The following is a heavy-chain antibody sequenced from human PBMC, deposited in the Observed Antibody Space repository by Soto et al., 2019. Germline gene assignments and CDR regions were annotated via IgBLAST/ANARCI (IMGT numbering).Heavy chain of an antibody. CDR2: INYSGNT. V-gene: IGHV4-39*01. Sequence: QLQLQESGPGLVKASETLSLTCTVSGGSLSSSPYYWGWIRRPPGKGLEFIGSINYSGNTYYNPSLKSRVTLSVDTSKNQFSLKVTSVTATDTGLYYCSRRAPEGFDPWGQGTLVTVS. CDR1: GGSLSSSPYY. J-gene: IGHJ5*02. CDR3: SRRAPEGFDP.